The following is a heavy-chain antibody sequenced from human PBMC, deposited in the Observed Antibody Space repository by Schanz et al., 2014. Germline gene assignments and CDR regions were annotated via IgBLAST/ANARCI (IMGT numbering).Heavy chain of an antibody. D-gene: IGHD1-1*01. CDR2: IGGSGDST. J-gene: IGHJ4*02. Sequence: EVHLLESGGGLVQPGGSLRLSCAASGFTFSNHALSWVRQAPGKGLEWVSGIGGSGDSTHYADSVKGRFIISRDNSKNTLYLQVNSLRVEDTAVYYCMAMGRNTSHYFDHWGQGTLVAVSS. CDR1: GFTFSNHA. V-gene: IGHV3-23*01. CDR3: MAMGRNTSHYFDH.